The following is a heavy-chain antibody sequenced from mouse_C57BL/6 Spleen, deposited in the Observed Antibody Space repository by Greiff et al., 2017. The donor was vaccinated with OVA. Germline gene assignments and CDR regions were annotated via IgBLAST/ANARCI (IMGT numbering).Heavy chain of an antibody. CDR3: VRGSRDAMDY. CDR1: GFSFNTYA. CDR2: IRSKSNNYAT. D-gene: IGHD1-1*01. J-gene: IGHJ4*01. Sequence: EVHLVESGGGLVQPKGSLKLSCAASGFSFNTYAMNWVRQAPGKGLEWVARIRSKSNNYATYYADSVKDRFTISRDDSESMLYLQMNNLKTEDTAMYYCVRGSRDAMDYWGQGTSVTVSS. V-gene: IGHV10-1*01.